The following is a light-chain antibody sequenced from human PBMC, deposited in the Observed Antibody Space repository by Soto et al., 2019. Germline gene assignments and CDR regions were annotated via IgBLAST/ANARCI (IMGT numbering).Light chain of an antibody. J-gene: IGKJ2*01. Sequence: PGERATLSCRASQSVGSYLAWYQQKPGQAPRLLIYDASNRATGIPARFSGSGSGTDFTLTITSLEPEDFALYYCQQRSNWPPDTFGQGTKLEIK. V-gene: IGKV3-11*01. CDR3: QQRSNWPPDT. CDR2: DAS. CDR1: QSVGSY.